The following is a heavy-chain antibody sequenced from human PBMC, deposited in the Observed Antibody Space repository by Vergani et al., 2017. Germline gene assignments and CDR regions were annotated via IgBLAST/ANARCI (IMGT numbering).Heavy chain of an antibody. CDR2: ISYDGSNK. Sequence: QVQLVESGGGVVQPGRSLRLSCAASGFTFSSYGMHWVRQAPGKGLEWVAVISYDGSNKYYADSVKGRFTISRDNSKNTLYLQMNSLRAEDTAVYYCAKPKYCSSTSCYXFDYWGQGTLVTVSS. D-gene: IGHD2-2*01. CDR3: AKPKYCSSTSCYXFDY. CDR1: GFTFSSYG. V-gene: IGHV3-30*18. J-gene: IGHJ4*02.